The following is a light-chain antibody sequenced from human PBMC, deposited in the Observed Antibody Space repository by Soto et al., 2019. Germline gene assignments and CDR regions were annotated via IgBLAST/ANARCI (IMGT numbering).Light chain of an antibody. Sequence: QSVLTQPASVSGSPGQSITISCTGTSSDVGSYNLVSWYQQHPGKAPKLMIYEGSKRPSGVSNRFSGSKSGNTASLTISGLHAEDEADYYCCSYAGSGTDVFGTGTKLTFL. CDR3: CSYAGSGTDV. CDR2: EGS. V-gene: IGLV2-23*01. J-gene: IGLJ1*01. CDR1: SSDVGSYNL.